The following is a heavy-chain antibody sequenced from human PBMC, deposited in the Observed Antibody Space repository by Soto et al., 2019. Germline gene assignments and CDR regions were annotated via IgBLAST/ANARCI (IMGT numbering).Heavy chain of an antibody. CDR2: ISTSGSTV. CDR3: VRYCSTTLCNGVATRTFDY. CDR1: RFTFSTYE. V-gene: IGHV3-48*03. D-gene: IGHD2-2*01. J-gene: IGHJ4*02. Sequence: PGGSLRLSCAASRFTFSTYEMNWVRQAPGKGLEWVSYISTSGSTVYYADSVKCRFTISRDNTRNSLYLQMNSLRDEDTALYYCVRYCSTTLCNGVATRTFDYWGQGTLVTVSS.